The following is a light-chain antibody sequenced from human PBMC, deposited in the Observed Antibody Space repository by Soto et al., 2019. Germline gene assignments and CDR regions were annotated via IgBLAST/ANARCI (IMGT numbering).Light chain of an antibody. J-gene: IGKJ4*01. V-gene: IGKV1D-12*01. CDR2: AAS. CDR3: QQANSFPLT. CDR1: QGISSW. Sequence: DIQMTQSPSSVSASVGDRVTITCRASQGISSWLAWSQQKPGKAPKLLIYAASSLPSGIPSRFSGSGSGTDFTLTISSLQPEDFATYYCQQANSFPLTFGGGTKVEIK.